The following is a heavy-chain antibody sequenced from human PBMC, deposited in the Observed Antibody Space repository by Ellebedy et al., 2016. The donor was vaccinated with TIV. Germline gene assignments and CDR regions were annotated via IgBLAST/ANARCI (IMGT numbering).Heavy chain of an antibody. CDR3: ASSRYHYYVGNTIFVY. D-gene: IGHD3-10*01. J-gene: IGHJ4*02. CDR2: VNAGGIVI. CDR1: GLTFSSHA. Sequence: PGGSLRLSCAASGLTFSSHAMSWVRQAPGKGLEWVAGVNAGGIVIAYADSVKGRFIISRDNSKNTLDLQMNSLRAEDTAVYYCASSRYHYYVGNTIFVYWGQGTLVTVSS. V-gene: IGHV3-23*01.